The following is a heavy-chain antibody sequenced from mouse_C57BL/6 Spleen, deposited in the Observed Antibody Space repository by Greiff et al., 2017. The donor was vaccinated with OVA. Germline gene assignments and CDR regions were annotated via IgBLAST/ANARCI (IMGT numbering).Heavy chain of an antibody. CDR2: ISDGGSYT. CDR3: ASLYGSSYGWFAY. D-gene: IGHD1-1*01. CDR1: GFTFSSYA. Sequence: EVQGVESGGGLVKPGGSLKLSCAASGFTFSSYAMSWVRQTPEKRLEWVATISDGGSYTYYPDNVKGRFTISRDNAKNNLYLQMSHLKSEDTAMYYCASLYGSSYGWFAYWGQGTLVTVSA. J-gene: IGHJ3*01. V-gene: IGHV5-4*01.